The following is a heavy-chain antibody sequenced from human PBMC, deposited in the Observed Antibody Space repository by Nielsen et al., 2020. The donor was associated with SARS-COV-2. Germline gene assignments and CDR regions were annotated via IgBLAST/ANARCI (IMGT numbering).Heavy chain of an antibody. CDR2: IFSNDEK. CDR1: GFSLSNARMG. V-gene: IGHV2-26*01. D-gene: IGHD3-9*01. CDR3: ARISHDILTGYQTIDY. Sequence: SGPTLVKPTETLTLTCTVSGFSLSNARMGVSWIRQPPGKALEWLAHIFSNDEKSYSTSLKSRLTISKDTSKSQVVLTMTNMDPVDTATYYCARISHDILTGYQTIDYWGQGTLVTVSS. J-gene: IGHJ4*02.